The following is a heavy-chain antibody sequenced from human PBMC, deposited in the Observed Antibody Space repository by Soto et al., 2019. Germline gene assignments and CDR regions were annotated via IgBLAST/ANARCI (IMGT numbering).Heavy chain of an antibody. V-gene: IGHV3-23*01. CDR3: AKDHSTSYFESSGFIDY. CDR1: GFTFRTYA. CDR2: IRASGDRT. Sequence: PGGSLRLSCAASGFTFRTYAMSWVRQAPGKGLEWVSAIRASGDRTYFADSVKGRFTISRDNTKNTLYLQMNSLRAEDTALYYCAKDHSTSYFESSGFIDYCGQGSLVTVYS. D-gene: IGHD3-22*01. J-gene: IGHJ4*02.